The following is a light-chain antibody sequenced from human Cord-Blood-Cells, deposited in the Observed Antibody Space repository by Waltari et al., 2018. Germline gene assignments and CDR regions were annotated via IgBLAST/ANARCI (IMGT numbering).Light chain of an antibody. V-gene: IGKV3-15*01. CDR3: QQYNNWPQT. CDR1: QSVSSN. CDR2: GAS. J-gene: IGKJ1*01. Sequence: DIVMTQATATLSVSPGERDTLSCRASQSVSSNLAWYQQKPGQAPRLLIYGASTRATGIPARFSGSGSGTEFTLTISSLQSEDFAVYYCQQYNNWPQTFGQGTKVEIK.